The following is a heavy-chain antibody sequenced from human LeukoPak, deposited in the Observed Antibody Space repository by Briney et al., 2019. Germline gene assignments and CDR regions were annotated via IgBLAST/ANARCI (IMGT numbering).Heavy chain of an antibody. J-gene: IGHJ6*03. CDR2: KYYDGNSGNT. Sequence: SETLSLTCTVSGGSMSYYYWTWIRQTPGKGLEWIGYKYYDGNSGNTNYNPSLESRVTMSVDTSKNQFSLKVSSVTAADTAVYYCARVFDSGSQAYFYYMDVWGKGTTVTISS. D-gene: IGHD3-10*01. CDR3: ARVFDSGSQAYFYYMDV. V-gene: IGHV4-59*01. CDR1: GGSMSYYY.